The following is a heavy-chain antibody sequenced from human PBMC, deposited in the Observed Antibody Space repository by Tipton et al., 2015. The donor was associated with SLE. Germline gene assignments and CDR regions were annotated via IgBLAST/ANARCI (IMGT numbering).Heavy chain of an antibody. CDR1: GGSISGYY. D-gene: IGHD3-3*01. V-gene: IGHV4-59*01. J-gene: IGHJ6*03. CDR2: IYYSGSYYSGST. CDR3: ARGLFLDDFWSGSGRPYYMNV. Sequence: TLSLTCTVSGGSISGYYWTWIRQPPGKGLEWIGHIYYSGSYYSGSTNYNPSLRSRVTISEDTSKDQFSLKLTSVTAADTAVYYCARGLFLDDFWSGSGRPYYMNVWGKGTTVTVSS.